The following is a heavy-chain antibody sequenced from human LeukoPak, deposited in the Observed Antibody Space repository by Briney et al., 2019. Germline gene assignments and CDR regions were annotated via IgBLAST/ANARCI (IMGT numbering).Heavy chain of an antibody. CDR2: IRYDGSNK. CDR1: GFTFSSYG. CDR3: AKDLGAAARKYFDY. J-gene: IGHJ4*02. V-gene: IGHV3-30*02. D-gene: IGHD6-13*01. Sequence: GGSLRLSCAASGFTFSSYGMHWVRQAPGKGLEWVAFIRYDGSNKYYADSVKGRFTISRDYSKNTLYLQMNSLRAEDTAVYYCAKDLGAAARKYFDYWGQGTLVTVSS.